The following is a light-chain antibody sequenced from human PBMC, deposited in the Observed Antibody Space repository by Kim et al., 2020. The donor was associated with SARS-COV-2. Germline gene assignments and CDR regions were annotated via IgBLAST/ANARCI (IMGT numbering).Light chain of an antibody. J-gene: IGKJ5*01. CDR2: DAS. CDR1: QDIDIH. V-gene: IGKV1-33*01. CDR3: QHYHSLPIT. Sequence: ALVGDRVTITCQASQDIDIHLNWYQHKSGKTPKLLIFDASNLDVGVPSRFRGSGSGTDFTFIINNLQPEDFATYYCQHYHSLPITFGQGTRLEIK.